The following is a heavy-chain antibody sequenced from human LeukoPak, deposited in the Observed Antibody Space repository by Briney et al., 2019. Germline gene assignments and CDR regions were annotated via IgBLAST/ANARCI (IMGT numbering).Heavy chain of an antibody. V-gene: IGHV3-66*02. J-gene: IGHJ4*02. CDR3: ARDGRNYYDRSGYYSALAY. D-gene: IGHD3-22*01. Sequence: PGGSLRLSCAASGFTVSSNYMSWVRQAPGKGLEWVSVIYSGGSTYYADSVKGRFTTSRDNSKNTLYLQMNSLRADDTAVYYCARDGRNYYDRSGYYSALAYWGQGTLVTVSS. CDR1: GFTVSSNY. CDR2: IYSGGST.